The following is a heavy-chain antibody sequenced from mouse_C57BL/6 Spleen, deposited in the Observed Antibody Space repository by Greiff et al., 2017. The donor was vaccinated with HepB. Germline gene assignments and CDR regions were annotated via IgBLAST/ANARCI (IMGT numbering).Heavy chain of an antibody. J-gene: IGHJ1*03. V-gene: IGHV1-76*01. CDR1: GYTFTDYY. CDR2: IYPGSGNT. CDR3: ARSYYTSYWYFDV. Sequence: QVQLKQSGAELVRPGASVKLSCKASGYTFTDYYINWVKQRPGQGLEWIARIYPGSGNTYYNEKFKGKATLTAEKSSSTAYMQLSSLTSEDSAVYFCARSYYTSYWYFDVWGTGTTVTVSS. D-gene: IGHD2-12*01.